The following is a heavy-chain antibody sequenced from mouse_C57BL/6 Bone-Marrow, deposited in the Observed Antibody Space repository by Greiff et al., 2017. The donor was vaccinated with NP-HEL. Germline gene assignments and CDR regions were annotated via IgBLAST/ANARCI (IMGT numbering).Heavy chain of an antibody. CDR2: ISNLAYSI. J-gene: IGHJ4*01. V-gene: IGHV5-15*01. CDR3: ARRGLRRTMDY. D-gene: IGHD2-4*01. CDR1: GFTFSDYG. Sequence: EVQGVESGGGLVQPGGSLKLSCAASGFTFSDYGMAWVRQAPRKGPEWVAFISNLAYSIYYADTVTGRFTISRENAKNTLYLEMSSLRSEDTAMYYCARRGLRRTMDYWGQGTSVTVSS.